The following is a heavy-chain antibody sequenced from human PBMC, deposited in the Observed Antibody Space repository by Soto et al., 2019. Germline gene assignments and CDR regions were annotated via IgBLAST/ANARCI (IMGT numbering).Heavy chain of an antibody. CDR1: GFTFSSYA. CDR3: AREGVFRGFGELLSDAFDI. D-gene: IGHD3-10*01. J-gene: IGHJ3*02. CDR2: ISYDGSNK. V-gene: IGHV3-30-3*01. Sequence: PGGSLRLSCAASGFTFSSYAMHWVRQAPGKGLEWVAVISYDGSNKYYADSVKGRFTISRDNSKNTLYLQMNSLRAEDTAVYYCAREGVFRGFGELLSDAFDIWGQGTMVTVSS.